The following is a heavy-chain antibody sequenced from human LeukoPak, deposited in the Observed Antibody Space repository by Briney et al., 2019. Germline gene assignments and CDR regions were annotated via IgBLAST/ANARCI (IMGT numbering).Heavy chain of an antibody. CDR2: IYPGDSDT. CDR3: ARHFSYYDSSDQFGY. D-gene: IGHD3-22*01. CDR1: GYSFTSYW. Sequence: GESLKISCKGSGYSFTSYWIGWVRQLPGKGLEWMGIIYPGDSDTRYSRSFQGQVTISADKSISTAYLQWSSLKASDTAMYYCARHFSYYDSSDQFGYWGQGTLVTVSS. V-gene: IGHV5-51*01. J-gene: IGHJ4*02.